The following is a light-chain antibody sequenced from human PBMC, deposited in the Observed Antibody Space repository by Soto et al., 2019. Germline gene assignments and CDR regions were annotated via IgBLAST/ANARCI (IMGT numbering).Light chain of an antibody. CDR2: LNSDGSH. J-gene: IGLJ2*01. V-gene: IGLV4-69*01. Sequence: QSVLTQSPSASASLGASVKFTCTLSSGHSSYAIAWHQQQPEKGPRYLMKLNSDGSHSKGDGIPDRFSGSSSGAERYLTISSLQSDDEADYYCQTWGTGIVVFGGGTKVTVL. CDR1: SGHSSYA. CDR3: QTWGTGIVV.